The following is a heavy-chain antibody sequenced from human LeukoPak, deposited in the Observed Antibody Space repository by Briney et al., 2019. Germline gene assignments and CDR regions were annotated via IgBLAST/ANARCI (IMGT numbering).Heavy chain of an antibody. CDR3: GKNSYVGVNWFDP. V-gene: IGHV3-23*01. Sequence: GGSLRLSCAASGFTFSSYAMSWVRQAPGKGLEWVSAISESGHRTFYADSVKGRFTIARDNSKNMVYLEMNSLKVEDTAVYYCGKNSYVGVNWFDPRGQGTLVTVSS. J-gene: IGHJ5*02. CDR1: GFTFSSYA. CDR2: ISESGHRT. D-gene: IGHD1-26*01.